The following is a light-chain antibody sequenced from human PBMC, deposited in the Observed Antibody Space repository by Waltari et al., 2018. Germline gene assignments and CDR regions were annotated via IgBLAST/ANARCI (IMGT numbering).Light chain of an antibody. CDR3: QVWDSSSDHVV. V-gene: IGLV3-21*04. J-gene: IGLJ2*01. Sequence: SYVLTQPPSVYVAPGKTARITCGGNNIGSKTVHVYQQTQGRALGLVFYYDSDRPSGIPERFSGSNSGNTATLTISRVEAGDEADYYCQVWDSSSDHVVFGGGTKLTVL. CDR1: NIGSKT. CDR2: YDS.